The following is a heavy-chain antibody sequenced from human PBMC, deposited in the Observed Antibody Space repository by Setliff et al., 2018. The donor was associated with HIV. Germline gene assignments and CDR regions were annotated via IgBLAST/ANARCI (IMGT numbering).Heavy chain of an antibody. CDR1: GGSFSGYY. D-gene: IGHD2-21*02. Sequence: PSETLSLTCAVYGGSFSGYYWSCIRQPPGKGLEWIGEIDHSGNTNYNPSLKSRVTTSVDTSKNHFSLKLSSVTAADTAVYHCARFVLAWFDFSTGAVEVTDPYAFDFWGQGILVTVSS. CDR3: ARFVLAWFDFSTGAVEVTDPYAFDF. J-gene: IGHJ4*02. V-gene: IGHV4-34*01. CDR2: IDHSGNT.